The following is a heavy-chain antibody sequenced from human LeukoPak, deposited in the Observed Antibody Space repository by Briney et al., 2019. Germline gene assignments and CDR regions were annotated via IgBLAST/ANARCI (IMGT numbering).Heavy chain of an antibody. J-gene: IGHJ4*02. D-gene: IGHD3-3*01. V-gene: IGHV3-30*02. CDR1: GFTFSSYG. CDR2: IRYDGSNK. CDR3: AKDVAKEGYDFWSGYFY. Sequence: PGGSLRLSCAASGFTFSSYGMHWVRQAPGKGLEWVAFIRYDGSNKYYADSVKGRFTISRDNSKNTLYLQMNSLRAEDTAVYYCAKDVAKEGYDFWSGYFYRGQGTLVTVSS.